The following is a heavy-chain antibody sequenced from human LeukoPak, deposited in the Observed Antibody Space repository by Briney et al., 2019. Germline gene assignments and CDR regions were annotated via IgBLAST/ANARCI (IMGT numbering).Heavy chain of an antibody. J-gene: IGHJ4*02. CDR3: AKGDYDSSGYYLGYFDY. V-gene: IGHV3-30*18. Sequence: GGSLRLSCAASGFTFSSYGMHWVRQAPGKGLEWVAVISYDGSNKYYADSVKGRFTISRDNSKNTLYLQMNSLRAEDTAVYYCAKGDYDSSGYYLGYFDYWGQGTLVTVSS. CDR2: ISYDGSNK. CDR1: GFTFSSYG. D-gene: IGHD3-22*01.